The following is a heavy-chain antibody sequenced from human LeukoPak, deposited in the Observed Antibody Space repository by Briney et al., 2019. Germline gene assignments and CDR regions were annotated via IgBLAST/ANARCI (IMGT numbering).Heavy chain of an antibody. CDR3: ATSPSTGV. D-gene: IGHD1-14*01. CDR1: GFTVSNNY. V-gene: IGHV3-53*01. CDR2: IYSGGNT. Sequence: PGGSLRLSCAASGFTVSNNYMNWVRQGPGKGLEWVSVIYSGGNTYYADSVKGRFTISRDNSKNSLYLQMNSLRAEDTAVYYCATSPSTGVWGQGTLVTVSS. J-gene: IGHJ4*02.